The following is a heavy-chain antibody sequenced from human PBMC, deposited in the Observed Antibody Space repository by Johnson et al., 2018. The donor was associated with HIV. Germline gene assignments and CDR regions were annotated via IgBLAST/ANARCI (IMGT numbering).Heavy chain of an antibody. CDR2: IRYDGSDK. CDR3: AKVYCGGDCSFGGAAFNI. CDR1: GLTFSSYG. J-gene: IGHJ3*02. V-gene: IGHV3-30*02. Sequence: QVQLVESGGGVVQPGGSLRLSCAASGLTFSSYGMHWVRQAPGKGLEWVAFIRYDGSDKYYGDSVKGRFTISRDNSKNTLYLQMNSLRAEDTAVYYCAKVYCGGDCSFGGAAFNIWGQGTMVTVSS. D-gene: IGHD2-21*02.